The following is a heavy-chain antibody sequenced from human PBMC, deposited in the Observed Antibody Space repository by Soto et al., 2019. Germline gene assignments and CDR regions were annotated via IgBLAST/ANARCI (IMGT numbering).Heavy chain of an antibody. CDR1: GFTFSSYW. D-gene: IGHD5-18*01. J-gene: IGHJ4*02. CDR3: ASDQPGYSYGYGLGY. V-gene: IGHV3-7*01. Sequence: GSLRLSCAASGFTFSSYWMTWVRQAPGKGLEWVANINQDGSEKYYMDSMKGRFTISRDNAKNSLYLQMNSLRAEDTAVYYCASDQPGYSYGYGLGYWGQGTLVTVSS. CDR2: INQDGSEK.